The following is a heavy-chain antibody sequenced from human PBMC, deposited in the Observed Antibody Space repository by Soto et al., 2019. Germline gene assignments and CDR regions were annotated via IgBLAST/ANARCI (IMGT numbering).Heavy chain of an antibody. J-gene: IGHJ5*02. Sequence: EVQLLESGGGLVQPGGSLRLSCAASGFTFSSYAMSWVRQAPGKGLEWVSAISGSGGSTYYADSVKGRFTISRDNSKNTLYLQMNSLRVEDTAVYYCAKAGTYCSSTSCYHNWFDPWGQGTLVTVSS. V-gene: IGHV3-23*01. CDR1: GFTFSSYA. CDR3: AKAGTYCSSTSCYHNWFDP. CDR2: ISGSGGST. D-gene: IGHD2-2*01.